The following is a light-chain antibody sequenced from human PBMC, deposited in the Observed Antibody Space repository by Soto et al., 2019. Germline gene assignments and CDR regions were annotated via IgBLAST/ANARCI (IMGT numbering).Light chain of an antibody. CDR3: ASYTTSHTRV. CDR1: NSDIGAYNY. CDR2: EVN. J-gene: IGLJ3*02. Sequence: QSVLTQPASVSGSPGQSITISCTGSNSDIGAYNYVSWYQQHPGKAPRLIIFEVNDRPSGVSHRFSGSKSGNTASLTISGLQAEDEADYYCASYTTSHTRVFGGGTKVTV. V-gene: IGLV2-14*01.